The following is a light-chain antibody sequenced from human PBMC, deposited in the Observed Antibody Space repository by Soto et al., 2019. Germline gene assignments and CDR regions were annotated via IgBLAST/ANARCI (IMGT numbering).Light chain of an antibody. V-gene: IGKV1-39*01. CDR3: QQTYSDIS. CDR1: RTINTY. CDR2: GAS. J-gene: IGKJ4*01. Sequence: DVRMTQSPSSLSASVGDTITITCRASRTINTYLKWFQQKPGEPPRLLIYGASTLHDGVPSRFSGSGSGADFTLNISGLQPEDFASYHCQQTYSDISFGGGTKV.